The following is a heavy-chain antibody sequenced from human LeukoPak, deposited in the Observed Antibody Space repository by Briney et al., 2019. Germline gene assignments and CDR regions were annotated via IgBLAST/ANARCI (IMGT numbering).Heavy chain of an antibody. CDR2: ISWNSGSI. CDR1: GFTFDDYA. V-gene: IGHV3-9*01. Sequence: GGSLRLSCAASGFTFDDYAMHWVRQAPGKGLGWVSGISWNSGSIGYADSVKGRFTISRDNAKNSLYLQMNSLRAEDTALYYCAKGVALAVAAHFDYWGQGTLVTVSS. CDR3: AKGVALAVAAHFDY. J-gene: IGHJ4*02. D-gene: IGHD6-19*01.